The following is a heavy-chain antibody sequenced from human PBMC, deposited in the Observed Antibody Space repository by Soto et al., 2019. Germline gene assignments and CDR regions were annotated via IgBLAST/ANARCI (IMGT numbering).Heavy chain of an antibody. CDR2: INHSGST. J-gene: IGHJ4*02. CDR1: GGSFSGYY. CDR3: ARGPRPGGRYCSSTSCPKLGFDY. Sequence: PSETLSLTCAVYGGSFSGYYWSWIRQPPGKGLEWIGEINHSGSTNYNPSLKSRVTISVDTSRNQFSLKLSSVTAADTAVYYCARGPRPGGRYCSSTSCPKLGFDYWGQGTLVTVSS. V-gene: IGHV4-34*01. D-gene: IGHD2-2*01.